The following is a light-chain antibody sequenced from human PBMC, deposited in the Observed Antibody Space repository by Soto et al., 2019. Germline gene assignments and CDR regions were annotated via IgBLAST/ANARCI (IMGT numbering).Light chain of an antibody. CDR2: DAS. Sequence: EIVLMQSPATLSLSPGERATLSCRASQSVEKYLAWYQQKPGQAPRLLIFDASNRATGISARFSGSGSGTDFTLTIRSPEPEDFAVYYCQQRKYWPPITFGQGTRLEIK. CDR3: QQRKYWPPIT. CDR1: QSVEKY. V-gene: IGKV3-11*01. J-gene: IGKJ5*01.